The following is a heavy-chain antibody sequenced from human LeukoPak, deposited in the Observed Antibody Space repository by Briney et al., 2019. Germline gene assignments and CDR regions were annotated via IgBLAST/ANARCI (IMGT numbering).Heavy chain of an antibody. D-gene: IGHD6-6*01. V-gene: IGHV3-21*05. CDR3: ARDPGLIEYSSPYNWFDP. J-gene: IGHJ5*02. CDR1: GFDFSIYR. CDR2: THLSGTPT. Sequence: GGSLRLSCAASGFDFSIYRMNWVRQAPGKGLEWVSYTHLSGTPTHYADSVKGRFTISRDNAKNSLYLQMNSLRAEDTAVYYCARDPGLIEYSSPYNWFDPWGQGTLVTVSP.